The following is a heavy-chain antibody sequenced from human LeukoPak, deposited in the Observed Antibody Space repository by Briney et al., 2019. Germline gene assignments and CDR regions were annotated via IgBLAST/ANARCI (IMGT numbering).Heavy chain of an antibody. CDR3: AKSQLLYRYFGMDV. Sequence: PGGSLRLSCAASGFTFSSYAMSWVRQAPGKGLEWVSAISGSGGSTYYADSVKGRFTISRDNSKNTLYLQMNSLRAEDTAVYYCAKSQLLYRYFGMDVWGQGTTVTGSS. CDR2: ISGSGGST. V-gene: IGHV3-23*01. J-gene: IGHJ6*02. D-gene: IGHD2-2*02. CDR1: GFTFSSYA.